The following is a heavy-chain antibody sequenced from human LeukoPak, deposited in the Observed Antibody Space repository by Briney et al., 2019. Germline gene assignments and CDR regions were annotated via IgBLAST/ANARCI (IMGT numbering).Heavy chain of an antibody. J-gene: IGHJ4*02. V-gene: IGHV1-69*06. CDR3: ARDQGDDY. CDR1: GGTFSNYA. Sequence: EASVKVSCKASGGTFSNYAISWVRQAPGQGLEWMGRVFPIFGTPNYAQKFQGRVTFTADKSTSTAYMELSSLTSEDTAVYYCARDQGDDYWGQGTLVTVSS. CDR2: VFPIFGTP. D-gene: IGHD3-10*01.